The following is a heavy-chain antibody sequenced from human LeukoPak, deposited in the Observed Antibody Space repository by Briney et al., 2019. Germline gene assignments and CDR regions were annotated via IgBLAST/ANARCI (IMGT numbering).Heavy chain of an antibody. CDR2: IYYSGST. J-gene: IGHJ5*02. D-gene: IGHD3-10*01. CDR3: ASHDYYGSGSYAPNWFDP. Sequence: PSETLSLTCTVSGGSISSSSYYWGWIRQPPGKGLEWIGSIYYSGSTYYNPSLKSRVTISVDTSKNQFSLKLSSVTAADTAVYYCASHDYYGSGSYAPNWFDPWGQGTLVTVSS. V-gene: IGHV4-39*01. CDR1: GGSISSSSYY.